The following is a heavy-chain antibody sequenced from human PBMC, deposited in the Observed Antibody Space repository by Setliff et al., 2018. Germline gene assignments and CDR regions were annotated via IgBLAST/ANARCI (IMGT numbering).Heavy chain of an antibody. CDR2: ISPYNGNT. CDR3: ARINFYVSSGFYYASDY. CDR1: GDTFSTYA. V-gene: IGHV1-18*01. Sequence: ASVKVSCKASGDTFSTYALSWVRQAPGQGLEWMGWISPYNGNTKYAQKFQGRVTMTTDTSTSTAYMELKDLTSDDTALYYCARINFYVSSGFYYASDYWGQGTLVTVSS. D-gene: IGHD3-22*01. J-gene: IGHJ4*02.